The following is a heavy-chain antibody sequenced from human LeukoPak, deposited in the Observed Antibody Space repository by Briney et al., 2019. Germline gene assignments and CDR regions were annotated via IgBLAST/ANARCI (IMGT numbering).Heavy chain of an antibody. D-gene: IGHD1-1*01. V-gene: IGHV4-31*03. CDR3: ARSPGIWNEYGRLEY. CDR2: IFYTGST. CDR1: GDSISSGGHY. J-gene: IGHJ4*02. Sequence: SETLSRTCTVSGDSISSGGHYWNWLRQRPGKGLEWIGYIFYTGSTYYNPSLKSRVTISVDTSKNQFSLKLSSVTAADTAVYYCARSPGIWNEYGRLEYWGQGALVTVSS.